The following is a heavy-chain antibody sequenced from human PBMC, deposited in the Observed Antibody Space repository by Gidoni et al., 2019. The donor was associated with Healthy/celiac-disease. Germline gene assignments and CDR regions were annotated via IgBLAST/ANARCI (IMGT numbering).Heavy chain of an antibody. V-gene: IGHV4-59*01. CDR2: IYYSGST. J-gene: IGHJ5*02. D-gene: IGHD6-13*01. CDR1: GGSISSYY. Sequence: QVQLQESGPGLVQPSETLSLTCTASGGSISSYYWSWIRHPPGKGLEWIGYIYYSGSTNYNPSLKSRVTISVDTSKNQFSLKLSSVTAADTAVYYCARDYSSSWPYNWFDPWGQGTLVTVSS. CDR3: ARDYSSSWPYNWFDP.